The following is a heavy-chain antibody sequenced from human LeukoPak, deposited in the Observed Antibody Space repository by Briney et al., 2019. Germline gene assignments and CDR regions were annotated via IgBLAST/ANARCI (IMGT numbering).Heavy chain of an antibody. CDR3: ARTDDYFDY. CDR2: IYHSGST. J-gene: IGHJ4*02. V-gene: IGHV4-30-2*01. CDR1: GGSISGGGYY. Sequence: SETLSLTCTVSGGSISGGGYYWSWIRQPPGKGLEWIGYIYHSGSTYYNPSLKSRVTISVDRSKNQFSLKLSSVTAADTAVYYCARTDDYFDYWGQGTLVTVSS.